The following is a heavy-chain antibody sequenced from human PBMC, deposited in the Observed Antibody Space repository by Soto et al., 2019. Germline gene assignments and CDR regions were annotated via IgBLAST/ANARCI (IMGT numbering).Heavy chain of an antibody. Sequence: GASVKVSCKASGGTFSSYAISWVRQAPGQGLEWMGGIIPIFGTANYAQKFQGRVTITADESTSTAYMELSSLRSEDTAVYYCARAAFPYYYDSSGYYRNWFDPWGQGTLVTVSS. V-gene: IGHV1-69*13. D-gene: IGHD3-22*01. J-gene: IGHJ5*02. CDR1: GGTFSSYA. CDR3: ARAAFPYYYDSSGYYRNWFDP. CDR2: IIPIFGTA.